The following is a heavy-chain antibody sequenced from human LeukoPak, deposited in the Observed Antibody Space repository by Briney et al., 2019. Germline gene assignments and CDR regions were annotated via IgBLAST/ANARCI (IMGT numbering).Heavy chain of an antibody. J-gene: IGHJ4*02. CDR2: ISARGDST. CDR3: ARGAYGDYDY. V-gene: IGHV3-23*01. Sequence: GGSLRLSCAASGFTFSSYAVSWVRQAPGKGLEWVSAISARGDSTYYADSVEGRFTISRDNSKNTLYLQMNSLRAGDTALYYCARGAYGDYDYWGQGTLVTVSS. CDR1: GFTFSSYA. D-gene: IGHD4-17*01.